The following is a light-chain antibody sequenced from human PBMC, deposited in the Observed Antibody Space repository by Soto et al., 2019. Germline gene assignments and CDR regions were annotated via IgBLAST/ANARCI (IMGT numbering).Light chain of an antibody. CDR3: QSYDSSLSGAA. CDR1: SSNIGSHS. V-gene: IGLV1-40*01. J-gene: IGLJ1*01. CDR2: GNS. Sequence: QSVLTQPPSASGTPGQTVTISCSGSSSNIGSHSVNWYQQLPGTAPKLIIYGNSNRPSGVPDRFSGSKSGTSASLAITGLQAEDEADYYCQSYDSSLSGAAFGTGTKLTVL.